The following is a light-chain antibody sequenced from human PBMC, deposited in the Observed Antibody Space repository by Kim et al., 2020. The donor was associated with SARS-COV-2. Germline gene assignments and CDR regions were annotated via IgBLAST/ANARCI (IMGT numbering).Light chain of an antibody. CDR1: QSVSNL. Sequence: DIQMTQFPSTLSASVGDTVTISCRASQSVSNLLAWYQQKPGKAPNLLIYKASTVESGVPSRFSGGGFGTEFTLTISRLQPDDFATYYCQQYQTSSPWTFGPGTKVYIK. CDR2: KAS. V-gene: IGKV1-5*03. CDR3: QQYQTSSPWT. J-gene: IGKJ1*01.